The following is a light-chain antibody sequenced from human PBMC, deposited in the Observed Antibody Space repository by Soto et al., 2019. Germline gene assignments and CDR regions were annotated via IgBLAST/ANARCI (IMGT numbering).Light chain of an antibody. CDR2: GNS. J-gene: IGLJ2*01. V-gene: IGLV1-40*01. CDR1: SSNIGAGYD. Sequence: QSVLTQPPSVSGAPGQRVTISCTGSSSNIGAGYDVHWYQQLPGTAPKLLIYGNSNRPSGVPDRFSGSKSGTSAALDITGLQAEDEADYYCQSYDSSLSVVFGRGTKLTVL. CDR3: QSYDSSLSVV.